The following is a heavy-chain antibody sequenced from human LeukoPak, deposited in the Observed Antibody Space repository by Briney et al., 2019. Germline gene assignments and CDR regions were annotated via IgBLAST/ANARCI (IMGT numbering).Heavy chain of an antibody. CDR2: IYYSGST. CDR3: AKDFPASYYDFWSGYYTGINYYGMDV. V-gene: IGHV4-59*01. CDR1: GGSISSYY. J-gene: IGHJ6*02. D-gene: IGHD3-3*01. Sequence: PSETLSLTCTVSGGSISSYYWSWIRQPPGKGLEWIGYIYYSGSTNYNPSLKSRVTISVDTSKNQFSLKLSSVTAADTAVYYCAKDFPASYYDFWSGYYTGINYYGMDVWGQGTTVTVSS.